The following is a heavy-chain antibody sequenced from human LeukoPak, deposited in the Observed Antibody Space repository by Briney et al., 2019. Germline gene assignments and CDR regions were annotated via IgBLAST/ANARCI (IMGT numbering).Heavy chain of an antibody. CDR3: ARDTPDSVDSSGDDAFDI. Sequence: PSETLSLTCTVSGGSISSYYWSWLRQPPGRGLEWIGYIYYSGSTNYNPSLKSRVTISVDTSKNQFSLKLSSVTAADTAVYYCARDTPDSVDSSGDDAFDIWGQGTMVTVSS. CDR1: GGSISSYY. V-gene: IGHV4-59*01. CDR2: IYYSGST. D-gene: IGHD3-22*01. J-gene: IGHJ3*02.